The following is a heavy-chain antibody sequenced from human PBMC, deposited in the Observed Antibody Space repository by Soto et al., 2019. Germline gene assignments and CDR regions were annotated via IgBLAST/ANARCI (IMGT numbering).Heavy chain of an antibody. CDR1: GASINTDDHY. CDR2: IYHSGST. V-gene: IGHV4-30-4*01. J-gene: IGHJ4*02. Sequence: QVQLQESGPGLVKPSQTLSLTCSVSGASINTDDHYCAWLRQPPGKGLEWIGYIYHSGSTHYNTSHKSRIFQSLATSKNQFSLQLTSVTAADTAVYYCATVRSRWNIDYWGQGTLVTVSS. D-gene: IGHD6-13*01. CDR3: ATVRSRWNIDY.